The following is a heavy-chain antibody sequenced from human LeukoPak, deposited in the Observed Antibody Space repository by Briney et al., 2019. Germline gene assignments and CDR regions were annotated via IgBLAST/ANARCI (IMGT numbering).Heavy chain of an antibody. CDR3: ARRLGYCSSTSCYGNDMDV. CDR2: IHPGDSDT. V-gene: IGHV5-51*01. J-gene: IGHJ6*02. Sequence: GEPLKISCQGSGYTFTSYWIGWVRQMPGKGLEWMGIIHPGDSDTRYSPSFQGQVTISVDKSISTAYLQWSSLQVSDTAMYYCARRLGYCSSTSCYGNDMDVWGQGPTVTISS. D-gene: IGHD2-2*01. CDR1: GYTFTSYW.